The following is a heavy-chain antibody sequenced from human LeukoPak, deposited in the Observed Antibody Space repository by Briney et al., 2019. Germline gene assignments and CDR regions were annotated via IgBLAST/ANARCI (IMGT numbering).Heavy chain of an antibody. CDR1: GFPFSTYA. CDR2: ISPDGNNE. J-gene: IGHJ6*03. CDR3: ARGQLLLEGYFYYMDV. V-gene: IGHV3-30*01. Sequence: PGGSLRLSCAASGFPFSTYAMHWVRQAAGKGLEWVAVISPDGNNEHFADSVKGRFTISRDNSKSTLYMQVNSLRPEDTAVFYCARGQLLLEGYFYYMDVWGKGTTVTVSS. D-gene: IGHD2-2*01.